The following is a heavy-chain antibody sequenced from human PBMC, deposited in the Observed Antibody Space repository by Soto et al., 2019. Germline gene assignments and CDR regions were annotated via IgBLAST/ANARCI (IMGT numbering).Heavy chain of an antibody. CDR3: ASPLTYYYGSGSP. D-gene: IGHD3-10*01. Sequence: PSETLSLTCTVSGGSISSSSYYWGWIRQPPGKGLEWIGSIYYSGSTYYNPSLKSRVTISVDTSKNQFSLKLSSVTAADTAVYYCASPLTYYYGSGSPWGQGTLVTVSS. V-gene: IGHV4-39*01. J-gene: IGHJ5*02. CDR1: GGSISSSSYY. CDR2: IYYSGST.